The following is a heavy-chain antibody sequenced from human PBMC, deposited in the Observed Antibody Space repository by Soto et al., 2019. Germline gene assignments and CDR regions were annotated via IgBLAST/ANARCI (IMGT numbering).Heavy chain of an antibody. D-gene: IGHD2-15*01. V-gene: IGHV3-23*01. CDR2: IRGRGGKT. J-gene: IGHJ4*01. CDR3: ARCSYLNY. Sequence: GGSLRLSCAASGFSFGSYALSGVRQALGKGLEWGSTIRGRGGKTFYADWGKGRFSISRDSSQGTLYLQLNWLIADDTAMYYSARCSYLNYWERGPRVTVSS. CDR1: GFSFGSYA.